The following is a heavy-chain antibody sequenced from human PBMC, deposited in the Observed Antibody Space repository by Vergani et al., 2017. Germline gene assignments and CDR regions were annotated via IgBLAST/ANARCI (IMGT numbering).Heavy chain of an antibody. Sequence: EVQLVESGGGLVQPGGSLRLSCAASGFTVSSNYMSWVRQAPGKGLEWVSVIYGGGSTYYADSVKGRFTISRDNSKNTLYLQMNSLRAEDTAVYYCARALGDWGYYFDYWGQGTLVTVSS. CDR3: ARALGDWGYYFDY. CDR2: IYGGGST. V-gene: IGHV3-66*02. J-gene: IGHJ4*02. D-gene: IGHD7-27*01. CDR1: GFTVSSNY.